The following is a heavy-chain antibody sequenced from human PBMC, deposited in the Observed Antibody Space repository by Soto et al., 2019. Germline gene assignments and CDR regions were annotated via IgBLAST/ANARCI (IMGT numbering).Heavy chain of an antibody. CDR3: AKEGLSGIYTIPIPGWFEP. D-gene: IGHD3-3*01. CDR1: EFTFSNSA. J-gene: IGHJ5*02. V-gene: IGHV3-23*01. Sequence: GSLRLSCAASEFTFSNSAMTWVRQAPGKGLEWVSSISADGDRTYYADSVKGRFTISRDNSKNTLYLQMNSLSVGDTAMYYCAKEGLSGIYTIPIPGWFEPWGQGTLVTVSS. CDR2: ISADGDRT.